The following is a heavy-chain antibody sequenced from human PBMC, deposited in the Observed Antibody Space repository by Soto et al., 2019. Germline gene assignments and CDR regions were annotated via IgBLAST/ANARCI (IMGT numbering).Heavy chain of an antibody. J-gene: IGHJ4*02. CDR3: ARGYYDILTGYTPNDY. CDR1: GGSISSGGYY. D-gene: IGHD3-9*01. Sequence: QVQLQESGPGLVKPSQTLSLTCTVSGGSISSGGYYWSWIRQHPGKGLEWIGYIYYSGSTYYYPSLKSRVTISVDTSKNQFSLKLSSVTAADTAVYYCARGYYDILTGYTPNDYWGQGTLVTVSS. CDR2: IYYSGST. V-gene: IGHV4-31*03.